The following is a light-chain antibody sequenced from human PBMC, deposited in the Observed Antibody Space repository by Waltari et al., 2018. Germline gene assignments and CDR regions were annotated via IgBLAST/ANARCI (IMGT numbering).Light chain of an antibody. V-gene: IGLV3-21*02. CDR1: NIGSKS. Sequence: SFVVTQTPSVSVAPGQTAKIECGGKNIGSKSVQWYQQKAGQAPVLVIYDDADRHTGIPERFSGSNSRNTATLTIISVEAGDEADYYCQVWDDNSEQVIFGGGSKLTVL. J-gene: IGLJ2*01. CDR2: DDA. CDR3: QVWDDNSEQVI.